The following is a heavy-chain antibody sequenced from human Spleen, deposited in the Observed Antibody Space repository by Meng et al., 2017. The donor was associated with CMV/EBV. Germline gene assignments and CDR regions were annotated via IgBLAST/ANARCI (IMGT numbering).Heavy chain of an antibody. V-gene: IGHV5-51*01. J-gene: IGHJ4*02. CDR1: GYNFPSYW. CDR3: ARGVVKGNSYYFDY. D-gene: IGHD2-15*01. Sequence: GESLKISCQGSGYNFPSYWIGWVRQMPGKGLEWMGIIYPGDSDTRYSPSFQGQVTISADESFSTAYLQWSSLKASDNAMYYCARGVVKGNSYYFDYWGQGTLVTVSS. CDR2: IYPGDSDT.